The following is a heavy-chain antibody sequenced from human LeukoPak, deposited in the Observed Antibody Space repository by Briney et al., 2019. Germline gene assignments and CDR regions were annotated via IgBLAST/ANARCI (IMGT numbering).Heavy chain of an antibody. CDR1: GFTFSTYT. D-gene: IGHD2-2*02. V-gene: IGHV3-21*06. CDR3: ARVRDLYRDY. J-gene: IGHJ4*02. CDR2: ISGGSTYT. Sequence: PGGSLRLSCAASGFTFSTYTMNWVRQAPGKGLEWVSSISGGSTYTFYADSVKGRFTISRDNAKNSVYLQMNSLRVEDTALYYCARVRDLYRDYWGQGTLVTVSS.